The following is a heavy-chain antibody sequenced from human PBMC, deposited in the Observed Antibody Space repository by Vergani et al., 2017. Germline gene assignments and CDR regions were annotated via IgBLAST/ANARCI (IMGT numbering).Heavy chain of an antibody. V-gene: IGHV1-18*01. Sequence: QVQLVQSGAEVKKPGASVTVSCNASGYTFTSYGISWVRQAPGQGLEWMGWISAYNGNTNYAQKLQGRVTMTTDTSTSTAYMELRSLRSDDTAVYYCARSGSVLRFLEWLFFDYWGQGTLVTVSS. J-gene: IGHJ4*02. CDR3: ARSGSVLRFLEWLFFDY. CDR2: ISAYNGNT. CDR1: GYTFTSYG. D-gene: IGHD3-3*01.